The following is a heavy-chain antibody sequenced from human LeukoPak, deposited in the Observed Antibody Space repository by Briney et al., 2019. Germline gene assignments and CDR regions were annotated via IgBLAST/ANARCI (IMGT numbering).Heavy chain of an antibody. CDR3: ARAYRGYYGSGSYYNDAFDI. V-gene: IGHV3-13*04. CDR1: GFAFSSYD. D-gene: IGHD3-10*01. CDR2: IGTAGDT. J-gene: IGHJ3*02. Sequence: GGSLRLSCAASGFAFSSYDMHWVRHATGKGLEWVSAIGTAGDTYYPGSVKGRFTISRENAKNSLYLQMNSLRAGDTAVYYCARAYRGYYGSGSYYNDAFDIWGQGTMVTVSS.